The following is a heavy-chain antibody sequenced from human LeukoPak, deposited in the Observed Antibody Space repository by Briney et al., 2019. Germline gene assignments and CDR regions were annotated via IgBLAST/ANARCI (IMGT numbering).Heavy chain of an antibody. D-gene: IGHD4-17*01. V-gene: IGHV3-7*03. CDR2: IKQDGSEK. J-gene: IGHJ4*02. CDR3: ARPRAYGDYDFDY. Sequence: PGGSLRLSCEASGFTFSSYWMSWVRQAPGKGVEWVANIKQDGSEKYYVESVKGRFTISRDNAKNSLYLQMNSLRAEDTAVYYCARPRAYGDYDFDYWGQGTLVTVSS. CDR1: GFTFSSYW.